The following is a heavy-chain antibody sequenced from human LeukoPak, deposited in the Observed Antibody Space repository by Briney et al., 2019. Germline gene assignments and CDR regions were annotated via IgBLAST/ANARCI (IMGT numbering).Heavy chain of an antibody. CDR1: GGSISSGGYY. J-gene: IGHJ6*03. Sequence: NPSETLSLTCTVSGGSISSGGYYWSWIRQPPGKGLEWIGYIYHSGSTYYNPSLKSRVTISVDRSKNQFSLKLSSVTAADTAVYYCARVRYSIVGLPYYYYYYYMDVWGKGTTVTVSS. CDR2: IYHSGST. D-gene: IGHD6-13*01. CDR3: ARVRYSIVGLPYYYYYYYMDV. V-gene: IGHV4-30-2*01.